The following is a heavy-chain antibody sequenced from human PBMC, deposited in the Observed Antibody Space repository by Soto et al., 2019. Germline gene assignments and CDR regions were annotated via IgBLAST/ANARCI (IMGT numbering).Heavy chain of an antibody. J-gene: IGHJ3*02. Sequence: TGGALRLSCAASGFSVSGYYKAWIRQPPGKGLEWISYISGDSRDTNYGDSVKGRFTISRDNAKNSLYLQMNSLRAEDTAVYFCATGQQVRMADIWGQGTMVTVSS. V-gene: IGHV3-11*03. CDR3: ATGQQVRMADI. CDR1: GFSVSGYY. CDR2: ISGDSRDT. D-gene: IGHD6-13*01.